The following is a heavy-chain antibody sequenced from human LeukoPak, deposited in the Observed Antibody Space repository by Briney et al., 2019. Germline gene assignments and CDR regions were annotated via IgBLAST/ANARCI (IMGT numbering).Heavy chain of an antibody. J-gene: IGHJ3*02. Sequence: ASVKVSCKASGYTFTGYYMHWVRQAPGQGLEWMGGIIPIFGTANYAQKFQGRVTITTDESTSTAYMELSSLRSEDTAVYYCARDNAGAWAAFDIWGQGTMVTVSS. V-gene: IGHV1-69*05. CDR2: IIPIFGTA. CDR3: ARDNAGAWAAFDI. CDR1: GYTFTGYY. D-gene: IGHD2-21*02.